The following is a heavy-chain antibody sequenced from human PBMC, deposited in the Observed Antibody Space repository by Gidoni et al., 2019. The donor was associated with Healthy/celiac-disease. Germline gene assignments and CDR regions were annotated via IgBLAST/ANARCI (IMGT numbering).Heavy chain of an antibody. CDR2: ISSSGSTI. D-gene: IGHD6-19*01. CDR1: GFTFSSYE. Sequence: EVQLVESGGGLVQPGGSLRLSCAASGFTFSSYEMNWVRQAPGNGLEWVSYISSSGSTIYYADSVKGRFTISRDNAKNSLYLQMNSLRAEDTAVYYCARLGAVAGTFDYWGQGTLVTVSS. J-gene: IGHJ4*02. V-gene: IGHV3-48*03. CDR3: ARLGAVAGTFDY.